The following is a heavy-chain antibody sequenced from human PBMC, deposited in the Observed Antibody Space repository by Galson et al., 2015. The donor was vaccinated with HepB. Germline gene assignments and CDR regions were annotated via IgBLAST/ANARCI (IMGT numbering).Heavy chain of an antibody. J-gene: IGHJ4*02. Sequence: SLRLPCAASGFTFRNAWMSWVPQAAGKGLGWVANIKQDGGEKYYVDSVKGRFTITRDNAKNSLYLQMNSLRAEDTAVYYCASHDYGDYASFDYWGQGTLVTVSS. CDR2: IKQDGGEK. CDR1: GFTFRNAW. CDR3: ASHDYGDYASFDY. D-gene: IGHD4-17*01. V-gene: IGHV3-7*03.